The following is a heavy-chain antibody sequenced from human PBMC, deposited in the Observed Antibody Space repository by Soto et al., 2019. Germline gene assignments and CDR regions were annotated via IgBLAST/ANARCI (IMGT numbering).Heavy chain of an antibody. J-gene: IGHJ5*02. D-gene: IGHD5-12*01. CDR2: ISAYNGNT. CDR3: ARTHPDQRWLHSNWFDP. Sequence: QVQLVQSGAEVKKPGASVKVSCKASGYTFTSYGISWVRQAPGQGLEWMGWISAYNGNTNYAQKLQGRVTMTTDTSTSTAYMELRSLRSDDTAVYYCARTHPDQRWLHSNWFDPWGQGTLVTVSS. V-gene: IGHV1-18*04. CDR1: GYTFTSYG.